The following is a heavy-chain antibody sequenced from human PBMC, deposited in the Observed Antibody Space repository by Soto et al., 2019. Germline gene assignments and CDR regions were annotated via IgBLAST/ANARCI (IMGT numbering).Heavy chain of an antibody. CDR2: IIPIFGTA. Sequence: QVQLVQSGAEVKKPGSSVKVSCKASGGTFSSYAISWVRQAPGQGLEWMGGIIPIFGTANYAQKFQGRVTITAHKFTSTECLKLSRLKLVATAVYYSAGRSQSCSSTRCYFVPDECGMDVCGQGTTVTVSS. V-gene: IGHV1-69*06. J-gene: IGHJ6*02. CDR1: GGTFSSYA. CDR3: AGRSQSCSSTRCYFVPDECGMDV. D-gene: IGHD2-2*01.